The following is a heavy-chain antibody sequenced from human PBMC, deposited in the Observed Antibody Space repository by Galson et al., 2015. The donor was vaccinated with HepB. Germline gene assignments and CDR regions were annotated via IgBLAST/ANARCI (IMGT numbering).Heavy chain of an antibody. Sequence: SLRLSCAASGFTFSNYGMHWVRQTPGKGLEWVAIISYDGSYKYYSDSARGRFTISRDNSKNTLYLQMNSLRSEDTAVYYCAKETGNSYDITGFFDYWGQGALVTVSS. V-gene: IGHV3-30*18. CDR2: ISYDGSYK. CDR1: GFTFSNYG. D-gene: IGHD3-22*01. J-gene: IGHJ4*02. CDR3: AKETGNSYDITGFFDY.